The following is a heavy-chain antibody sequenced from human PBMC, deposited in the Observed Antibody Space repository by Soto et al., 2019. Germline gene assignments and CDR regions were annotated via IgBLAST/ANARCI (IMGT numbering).Heavy chain of an antibody. V-gene: IGHV1-69*06. D-gene: IGHD6-19*01. CDR3: GSIAVAGHFDY. CDR1: GGTFSSYA. Sequence: QVQLVQSGAEVKKPGSSVKVSCKASGGTFSSYAISWVRQSPGQGLEWMGGIIPIFGTANYAQKFQGRVTITADKSTSTAYMELSSLRYEDTAVYYCGSIAVAGHFDYWGQGTLVTVSS. J-gene: IGHJ4*02. CDR2: IIPIFGTA.